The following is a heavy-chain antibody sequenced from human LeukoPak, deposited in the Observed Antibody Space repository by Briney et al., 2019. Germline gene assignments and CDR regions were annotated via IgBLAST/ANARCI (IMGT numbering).Heavy chain of an antibody. J-gene: IGHJ3*02. CDR2: IITIFGTA. V-gene: IGHV1-69*13. CDR1: GGTFSSYA. CDR3: ARVGAPHAFDI. Sequence: GASVKVSCKASGGTFSSYAISWVRQAPGQGLEWMGGIITIFGTANYAQKFQGRVTITADQSTSTAYMELSSLRSEDTAVYYCARVGAPHAFDIWGQGTMVTVSS.